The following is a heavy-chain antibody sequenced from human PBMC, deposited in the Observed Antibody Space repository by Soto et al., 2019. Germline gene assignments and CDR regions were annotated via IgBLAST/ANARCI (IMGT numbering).Heavy chain of an antibody. CDR3: ARELDYDFWSGYYVPYYYCGMDV. V-gene: IGHV4-4*07. CDR2: IYTSGST. Sequence: SETLSLTCTVSGGSISSYYWSWIRQPAGKGLEWFGRIYTSGSTNYNPSPKSRVTLSVDTSKNQFSLKLSSVTAADTAVYYCARELDYDFWSGYYVPYYYCGMDVWGQGTTVTVS. J-gene: IGHJ6*02. D-gene: IGHD3-3*01. CDR1: GGSISSYY.